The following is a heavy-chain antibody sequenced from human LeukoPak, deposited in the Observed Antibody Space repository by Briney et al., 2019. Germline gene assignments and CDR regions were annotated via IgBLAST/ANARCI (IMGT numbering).Heavy chain of an antibody. D-gene: IGHD4-17*01. V-gene: IGHV1-46*01. CDR3: ARDLFYGDYDVGSY. Sequence: ASVKVSCKASGYRFTSYYIHWVRQAPGQGPEWMGVIDPSAGSTNYAQKFQGRVTMTRDTSTSTAYMEVSGLRFEDTAVYYCARDLFYGDYDVGSYWGQGTLVTVSS. CDR1: GYRFTSYY. J-gene: IGHJ4*02. CDR2: IDPSAGST.